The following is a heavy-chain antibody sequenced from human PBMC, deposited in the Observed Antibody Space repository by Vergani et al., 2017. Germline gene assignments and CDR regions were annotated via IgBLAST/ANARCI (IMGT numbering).Heavy chain of an antibody. V-gene: IGHV3-30-3*01. CDR1: GFTFSSYA. J-gene: IGHJ3*02. D-gene: IGHD2-15*01. CDR2: ISYDGSNK. Sequence: QVQLVESGGGVVQPGRSLRLSCAASGFTFSSYAMHWVRPAPGKGLEWVAVISYDGSNKHYADSVEGRFTISRDNSKNSLYLQMNSLRAEDTAVYYCARDSTISQVVVAFDIWGQGTMVTVSS. CDR3: ARDSTISQVVVAFDI.